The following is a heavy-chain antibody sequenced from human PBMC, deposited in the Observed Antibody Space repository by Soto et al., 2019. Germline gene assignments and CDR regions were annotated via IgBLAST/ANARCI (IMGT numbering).Heavy chain of an antibody. Sequence: QVQLQESGPGLVKPSQTLSLTCTVSGGSISSGDYYWSWIRQPPGKGLEWIGYIYYSGSTYYNPSLKSRVTISVDTSKNQFSLKLSSVTAADTAVYYCARLPRLASGLIYYYYGMDVWGQGTTVTVSS. V-gene: IGHV4-30-4*01. CDR2: IYYSGST. D-gene: IGHD3-3*01. J-gene: IGHJ6*02. CDR3: ARLPRLASGLIYYYYGMDV. CDR1: GGSISSGDYY.